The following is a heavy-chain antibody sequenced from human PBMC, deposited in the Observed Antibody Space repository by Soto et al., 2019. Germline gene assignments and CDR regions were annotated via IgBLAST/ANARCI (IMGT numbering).Heavy chain of an antibody. V-gene: IGHV5-51*01. J-gene: IGHJ6*02. Sequence: GESLKISCKGSGYSFTSYWSGWGRQMPGKGLEWMGIIYPGDSDTRYSPSFQGQVTISADKSISTAYLQWSSLKASDTAMYYCASDSGSYYDGYYYYYGMDVWGQGTTVTVSS. CDR2: IYPGDSDT. CDR3: ASDSGSYYDGYYYYYGMDV. CDR1: GYSFTSYW. D-gene: IGHD1-26*01.